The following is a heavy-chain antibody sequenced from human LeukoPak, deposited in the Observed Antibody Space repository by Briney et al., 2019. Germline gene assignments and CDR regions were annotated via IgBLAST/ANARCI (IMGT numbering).Heavy chain of an antibody. V-gene: IGHV4-4*02. D-gene: IGHD5-12*01. Sequence: SETLSLTCAVSGGSIISNNWWSWVRQPPGKGLEWIGEIFHTGSTNYNPSLKSRVTILMDKSKNYFSLKLSSVTAADTAVYYCVRDGSPWGQGTLVTVSS. CDR3: VRDGSP. CDR2: IFHTGST. J-gene: IGHJ5*02. CDR1: GGSIISNNW.